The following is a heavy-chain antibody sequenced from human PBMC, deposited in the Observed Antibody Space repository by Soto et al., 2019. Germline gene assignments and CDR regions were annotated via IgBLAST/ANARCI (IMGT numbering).Heavy chain of an antibody. Sequence: QVQLQESGPGLVKPSQTLSLTCSVSGVSISSGGYYWSWIRHHPGKGLEWIGYIYDSESAYYNPSLKGRVTISMDTSKNHFAMRLSSVTAADTAVYYCARASSSSSAADYWGQGTLATVSS. CDR1: GVSISSGGYY. CDR3: ARASSSSSAADY. V-gene: IGHV4-31*03. D-gene: IGHD6-6*01. CDR2: IYDSESA. J-gene: IGHJ4*02.